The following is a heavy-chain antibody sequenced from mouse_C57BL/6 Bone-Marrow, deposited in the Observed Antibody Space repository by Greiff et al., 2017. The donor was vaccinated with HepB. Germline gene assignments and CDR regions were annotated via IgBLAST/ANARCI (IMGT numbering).Heavy chain of an antibody. Sequence: VQLQQSGAELVKPGASVKISCKVSGYAFSSYWMNWVKQRPGKGLEWIGQIYPGDGDTNYNGKFKGKATLTADKSSSTAYMQLSSLTSEDSAVYFCARSRLRRWWYFDVWGTGTTVTVSS. D-gene: IGHD2-4*01. J-gene: IGHJ1*03. CDR1: GYAFSSYW. CDR2: IYPGDGDT. CDR3: ARSRLRRWWYFDV. V-gene: IGHV1-80*01.